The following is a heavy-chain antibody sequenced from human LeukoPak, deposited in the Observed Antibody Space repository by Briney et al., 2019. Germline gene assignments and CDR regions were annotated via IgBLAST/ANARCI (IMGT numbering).Heavy chain of an antibody. Sequence: GGSLRLSCAASGFTLSRYWMTWVRQAPGKGLEWVANIKQDVSEKYYGDSVKGRFTISRDNAKNSLYLQMNSLRAEDTAVYYCAREAGIVAVSVFDYWGRGTLVTVSS. CDR3: AREAGIVAVSVFDY. CDR2: IKQDVSEK. CDR1: GFTLSRYW. V-gene: IGHV3-7*01. J-gene: IGHJ4*02. D-gene: IGHD1-26*01.